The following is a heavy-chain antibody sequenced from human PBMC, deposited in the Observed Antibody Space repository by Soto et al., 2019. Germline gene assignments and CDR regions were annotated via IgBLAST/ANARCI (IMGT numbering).Heavy chain of an antibody. CDR3: ARGQEGIVATH. J-gene: IGHJ4*02. D-gene: IGHD5-12*01. V-gene: IGHV4-34*01. Sequence: QVQLQQWGAGLLKPSETLSLTCTVNGGSLTGYYWSWIRQPPGKGLEWIGEVKDGGSTNYSPSLRGRVSXSXVPSKNHFSLRLNSVTAADTAVYFCARGQEGIVATHWDQGALVTVSS. CDR1: GGSLTGYY. CDR2: VKDGGST.